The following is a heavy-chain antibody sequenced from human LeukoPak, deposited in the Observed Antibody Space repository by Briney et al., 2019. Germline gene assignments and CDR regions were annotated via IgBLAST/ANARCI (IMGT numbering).Heavy chain of an antibody. J-gene: IGHJ4*02. CDR2: IYYSGST. CDR3: ASGKFIAARPLDY. Sequence: KPSETLSLTCTVSGGSISSYYWSWIRQPPGKGLEWIGYIYYSGSTNYNPSLKSRVTISVDTSKNQFSLKLSSVTAADTAVYYCASGKFIAARPLDYWGQGTLVTVSS. D-gene: IGHD6-6*01. CDR1: GGSISSYY. V-gene: IGHV4-59*01.